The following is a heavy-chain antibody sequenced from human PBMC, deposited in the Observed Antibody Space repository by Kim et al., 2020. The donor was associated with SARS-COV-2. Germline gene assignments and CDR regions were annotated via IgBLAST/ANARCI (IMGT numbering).Heavy chain of an antibody. CDR3: ARATIGWGKDYYYDSSGYYYYFDY. Sequence: ASVKVSCKASGYTFTGYYMHWVRQAPGQGLEWMGWINPNSGGTNYAQKFQGRVTMTRDTSISTAYMELSRLRSDDTAVYYCARATIGWGKDYYYDSSGYYYYFDYWGQGTLVTVSS. CDR1: GYTFTGYY. V-gene: IGHV1-2*02. J-gene: IGHJ4*02. D-gene: IGHD3-22*01. CDR2: INPNSGGT.